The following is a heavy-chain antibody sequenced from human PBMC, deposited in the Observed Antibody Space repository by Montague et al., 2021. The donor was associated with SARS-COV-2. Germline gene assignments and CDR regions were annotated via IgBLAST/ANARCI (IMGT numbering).Heavy chain of an antibody. J-gene: IGHJ6*02. V-gene: IGHV3-7*01. Sequence: SLRLSCAASGFTFSSYWMSWVRQAPGKGLEWVANIKQDGSEKYYVDSVKGRFTIPRDNAKNSLYLQMNSLRAEDTAVYYCASGPKLNYYGSESYYNRKSHYYYYYGMDVGGQGTTVTVSS. CDR3: ASGPKLNYYGSESYYNRKSHYYYYYGMDV. CDR2: IKQDGSEK. D-gene: IGHD3-10*01. CDR1: GFTFSSYW.